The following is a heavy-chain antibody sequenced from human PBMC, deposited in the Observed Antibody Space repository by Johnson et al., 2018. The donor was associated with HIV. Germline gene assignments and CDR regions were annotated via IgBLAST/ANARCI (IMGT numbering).Heavy chain of an antibody. CDR1: GFTFSSYA. V-gene: IGHV3-30-3*01. Sequence: QVQLVESGGGVVRPGGSLRLSCAASGFTFSSYAMHWVRQAPGKGLEWVAVISYDGSKKYYADSVKGRFTISRDNSKNTLYLQMNSLRAEDTAVYYCAKETGNSSSWYINSPDDAFDIWGQGTMVTVSS. D-gene: IGHD6-13*01. CDR2: ISYDGSKK. J-gene: IGHJ3*02. CDR3: AKETGNSSSWYINSPDDAFDI.